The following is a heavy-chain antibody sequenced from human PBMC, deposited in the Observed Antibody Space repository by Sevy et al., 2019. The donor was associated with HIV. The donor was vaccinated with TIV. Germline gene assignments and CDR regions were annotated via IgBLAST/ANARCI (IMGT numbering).Heavy chain of an antibody. V-gene: IGHV4-30-4*01. CDR3: ARDQGYYDSNGYRVAFDI. CDR1: GGSISSANYY. Sequence: SETLSLTCTVSGGSISSANYYWSWIRQPPGKGLEWIGYIHHSGSTDYKPSFESRVSISVDTSKNQFSLKLSSVTAADTAVYYCARDQGYYDSNGYRVAFDIWGQGTMVTVSS. J-gene: IGHJ3*02. CDR2: IHHSGST. D-gene: IGHD3-22*01.